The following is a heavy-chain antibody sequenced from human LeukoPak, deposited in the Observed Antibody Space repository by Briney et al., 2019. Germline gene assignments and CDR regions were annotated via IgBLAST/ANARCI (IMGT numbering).Heavy chain of an antibody. D-gene: IGHD5-18*01. J-gene: IGHJ5*02. V-gene: IGHV4-34*01. CDR1: GGSFSGYY. Sequence: TSETLSLTCAVYGGSFSGYYWSWIRQPPGKGLEWIGEINHSGSTNYNPSLKSRVTISVDTSKNQFSLKLSSVTAADTAVYYCARGSRGGYSYDLNWFDPWGQGTLVTVSS. CDR2: INHSGST. CDR3: ARGSRGGYSYDLNWFDP.